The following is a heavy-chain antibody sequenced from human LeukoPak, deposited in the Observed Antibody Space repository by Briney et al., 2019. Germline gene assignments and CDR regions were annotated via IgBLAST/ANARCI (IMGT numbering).Heavy chain of an antibody. CDR1: GYTFTSYA. V-gene: IGHV1-3*01. J-gene: IGHJ4*02. CDR2: INAGNGNT. Sequence: ASVKVSCKASGYTFTSYAMHWVRQAPGQRLEWMGWINAGNGNTKYSQKFQGRVTITRDTSASTAYMELSSLRSEDTAVYYCARDAPPYDYVWGTDFDYWGQGTLVTVSS. D-gene: IGHD3-16*01. CDR3: ARDAPPYDYVWGTDFDY.